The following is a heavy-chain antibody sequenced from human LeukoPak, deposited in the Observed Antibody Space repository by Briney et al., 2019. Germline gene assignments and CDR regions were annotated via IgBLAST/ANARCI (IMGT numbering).Heavy chain of an antibody. Sequence: GGSLRLSCAASGFTVITNYMSWVRQAPGKGLEWVSVIYSGGTTYYADSVKGRFTISRDNSKNTLYLQMNSLRAKDTAVYYCTGGIAAAGGYWGQGTLVTVSS. D-gene: IGHD6-13*01. CDR2: IYSGGTT. J-gene: IGHJ4*02. V-gene: IGHV3-53*01. CDR1: GFTVITNY. CDR3: TGGIAAAGGY.